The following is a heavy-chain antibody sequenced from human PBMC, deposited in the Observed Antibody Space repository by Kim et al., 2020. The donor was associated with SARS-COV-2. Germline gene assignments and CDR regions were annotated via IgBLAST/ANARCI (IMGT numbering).Heavy chain of an antibody. D-gene: IGHD6-13*01. CDR2: IDPSDSYT. CDR3: ARQAGYSSSWYEGAIDP. V-gene: IGHV5-10-1*01. CDR1: GYSFTSYW. Sequence: GGSLKISCKGSGYSFTSYWISWVRQMPGKGLEWMGRIDPSDSYTNYSPSFQGHVTISADKSISTAYLQWSSLKASDTAMYYCARQAGYSSSWYEGAIDPWGQGTLVTVSS. J-gene: IGHJ5*02.